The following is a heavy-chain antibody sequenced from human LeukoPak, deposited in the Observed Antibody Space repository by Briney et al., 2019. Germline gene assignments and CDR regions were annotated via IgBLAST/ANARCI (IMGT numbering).Heavy chain of an antibody. V-gene: IGHV4-34*01. J-gene: IGHJ6*03. Sequence: SETLSLTCAVYGGSFSGYYWSWIRQPPGKGLEWIGEINHSGSTNYNPSLKSRVTISVDTSKNQFSLKLSSVTAADTAVYYCARGPMGWLQLHTYYYMDVWGKGTTVTVSS. CDR3: ARGPMGWLQLHTYYYMDV. CDR1: GGSFSGYY. D-gene: IGHD5-24*01. CDR2: INHSGST.